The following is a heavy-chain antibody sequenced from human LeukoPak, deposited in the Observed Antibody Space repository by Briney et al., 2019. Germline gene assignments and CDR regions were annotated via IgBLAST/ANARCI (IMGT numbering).Heavy chain of an antibody. V-gene: IGHV4-31*03. CDR1: GGSISSGGYY. CDR2: IYYSGST. J-gene: IGHJ4*02. D-gene: IGHD6-13*01. Sequence: SETLSPTCTVSGGSISSGGYYWSWIRQHPGKGLEWIGYIYYSGSTYYNPSLKSRVTISVDTSKNQFSLKLSSVTAADTAVYYCARVPGVAAAGTVDYWGQGTLVTVSS. CDR3: ARVPGVAAAGTVDY.